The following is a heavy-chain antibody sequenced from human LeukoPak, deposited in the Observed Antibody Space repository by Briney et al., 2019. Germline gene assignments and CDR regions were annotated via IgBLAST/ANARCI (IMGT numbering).Heavy chain of an antibody. D-gene: IGHD3-22*01. V-gene: IGHV3-74*01. CDR3: ASDTYYYDSSGYYRDAFDV. CDR1: GFTFSSYW. J-gene: IGHJ3*01. CDR2: INSDGSST. Sequence: GGSLRLSCAASGFTFSSYWMHWVRQAPGKGLVWVSHINSDGSSTSYADSVKGRFTISRDNAKNTLYLQMNSLRAEDTAVYYCASDTYYYDSSGYYRDAFDVWGQGTMVTVSS.